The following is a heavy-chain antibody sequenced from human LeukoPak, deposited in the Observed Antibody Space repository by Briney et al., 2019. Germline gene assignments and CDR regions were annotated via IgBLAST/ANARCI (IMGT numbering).Heavy chain of an antibody. J-gene: IGHJ4*02. CDR1: GFTVSSNY. CDR2: IYSAGNT. Sequence: PGRSLRLSCVASGFTVSSNYMSWVRQAPGKGLEWVSVIYSAGNTYYADSVKGRFTISRHNSENTLYLHMNSLRVEDTAVYFCARGGTPGYSSGRIDYWGQGTLVTVSS. V-gene: IGHV3-53*04. D-gene: IGHD6-19*01. CDR3: ARGGTPGYSSGRIDY.